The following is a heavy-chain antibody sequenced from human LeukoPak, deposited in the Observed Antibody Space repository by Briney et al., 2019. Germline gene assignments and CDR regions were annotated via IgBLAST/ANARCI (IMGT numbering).Heavy chain of an antibody. Sequence: SETLSLTSTVSGGSISSSSYYWGWIRQPPGKGLEWIGSIYYSGSTYYNPSLKSRVTISVDTSKNQFSLKLSSVTAADTAVYYCARHNAMVRGVTTLGYWGQGTLVTVSS. V-gene: IGHV4-39*01. D-gene: IGHD3-10*01. CDR1: GGSISSSSYY. CDR3: ARHNAMVRGVTTLGY. J-gene: IGHJ4*02. CDR2: IYYSGST.